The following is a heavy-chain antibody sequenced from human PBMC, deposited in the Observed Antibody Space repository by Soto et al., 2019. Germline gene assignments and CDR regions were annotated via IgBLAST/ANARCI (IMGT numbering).Heavy chain of an antibody. CDR3: ARELGEAVAGIRDFDY. Sequence: ASVKVSCKASGYTSTGYSMHWVRQAPGHGLEWMGWINPNSGGTNYAQTFQGRVTMTRDTSISTAYMELSRLRSDDTAVYYCARELGEAVAGIRDFDYWGQGTLVTVSS. J-gene: IGHJ4*02. CDR2: INPNSGGT. CDR1: GYTSTGYS. V-gene: IGHV1-2*02. D-gene: IGHD6-19*01.